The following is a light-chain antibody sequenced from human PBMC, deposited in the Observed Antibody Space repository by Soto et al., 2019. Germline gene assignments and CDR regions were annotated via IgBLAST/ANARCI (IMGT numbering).Light chain of an antibody. CDR3: QQYGSSIFS. CDR2: GAS. V-gene: IGKV3-20*01. CDR1: QSVSSSY. J-gene: IGKJ3*01. Sequence: EIVLTQSPGTLSLSPGERATLSCRASQSVSSSYLAWYQQKPGQAPRLLIYGASSRATGIPDRFSGSGSGTDFTLTISRLEPEDFAVYYCQQYGSSIFSFGPGTKVDI.